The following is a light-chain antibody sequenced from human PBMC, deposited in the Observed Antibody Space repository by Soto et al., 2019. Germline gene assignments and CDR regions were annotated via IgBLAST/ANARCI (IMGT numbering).Light chain of an antibody. CDR2: DVS. J-gene: IGLJ2*01. CDR3: CAYAGSYTVL. V-gene: IGLV2-11*01. CDR1: SSDVGGYKY. Sequence: QSALTQPRSVSGSPGQSVTISCTGTSSDVGGYKYVSWYQQHPGKVPKLMMFDVSERPSGVPDRFSGSKSGNTASLSISGLQAEDEADYYCCAYAGSYTVLFGGGTKLIVL.